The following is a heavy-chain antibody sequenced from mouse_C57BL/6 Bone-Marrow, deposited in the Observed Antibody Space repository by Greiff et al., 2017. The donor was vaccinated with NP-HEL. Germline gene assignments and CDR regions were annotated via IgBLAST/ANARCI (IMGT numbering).Heavy chain of an antibody. J-gene: IGHJ3*01. CDR1: GFTFSSYG. D-gene: IGHD2-4*01. Sequence: EVKVEESGGDLVKPGGSLKLSCAASGFTFSSYGLSWVRQTPDKRLAWVANISSGGSYPYYPDSVKGRFTISRDNAKNTLYLQMISLKSEDTAMYYCARRDDYDGGWFAYWGQGTLVTVSA. CDR2: ISSGGSYP. V-gene: IGHV5-6*02. CDR3: ARRDDYDGGWFAY.